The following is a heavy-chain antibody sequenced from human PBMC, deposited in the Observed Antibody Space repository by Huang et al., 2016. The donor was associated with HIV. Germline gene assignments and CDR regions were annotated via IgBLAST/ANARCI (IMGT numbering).Heavy chain of an antibody. J-gene: IGHJ4*02. CDR1: EYTLTELS. CDR3: ATGFDVFFDF. V-gene: IGHV1-24*01. D-gene: IGHD3-9*01. CDR2: FDPEIGET. Sequence: QVQLVQSRAEVKKPGASVKVSCKVSEYTLTELSIHWVRQPPGKGLEWMGGFDPEIGETIYAQKCQGRVTMTEDTSTETDFMELSGLRPEDTAVYYCATGFDVFFDFWGQGTLVTVSS.